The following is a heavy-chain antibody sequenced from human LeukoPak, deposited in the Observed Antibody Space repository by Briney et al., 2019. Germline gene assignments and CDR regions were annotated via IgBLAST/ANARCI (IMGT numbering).Heavy chain of an antibody. J-gene: IGHJ4*02. Sequence: AGGSLILSCAASGYTFSSYAMNWVRQTPGKGLEWVSTISGSAGSTYYADSVRGRFTVSRDNSKSTLYLQMNSLRAEDTAQYYCAKDGRTPGDGAGPDSWGQGTLVTVSS. V-gene: IGHV3-23*01. CDR2: ISGSAGST. CDR1: GYTFSSYA. CDR3: AKDGRTPGDGAGPDS. D-gene: IGHD4/OR15-4a*01.